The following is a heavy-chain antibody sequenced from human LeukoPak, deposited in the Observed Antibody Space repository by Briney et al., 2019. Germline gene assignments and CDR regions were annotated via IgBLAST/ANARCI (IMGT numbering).Heavy chain of an antibody. CDR3: AKDLGSAITSALVLDV. D-gene: IGHD2-15*01. J-gene: IGHJ6*01. Sequence: GGSLRLSCVASGFTFDDYTMHWVRQAPGKGLEWLSGITWNKDNIRYAGSVTGRFTISRDNVKNVLYLQMNSLTPEDTALYYCAKDLGSAITSALVLDVWGQGTTVTVSS. V-gene: IGHV3-9*01. CDR2: ITWNKDNI. CDR1: GFTFDDYT.